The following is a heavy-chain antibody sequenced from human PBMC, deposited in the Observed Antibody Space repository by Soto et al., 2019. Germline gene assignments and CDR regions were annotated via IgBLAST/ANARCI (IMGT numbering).Heavy chain of an antibody. D-gene: IGHD1-20*01. CDR2: ISAYNGNT. CDR1: GYTFTSYG. CDR3: ARDLLTGTTTDLDY. V-gene: IGHV1-18*01. J-gene: IGHJ4*02. Sequence: ASVKVSCKASGYTFTSYGISWVRQAPGQGLEWMGWISAYNGNTNYAQKLQGRATMTTDTSTSTAYMELRSLRSDDTAVYYCARDLLTGTTTDLDYWGQGTLVTVSS.